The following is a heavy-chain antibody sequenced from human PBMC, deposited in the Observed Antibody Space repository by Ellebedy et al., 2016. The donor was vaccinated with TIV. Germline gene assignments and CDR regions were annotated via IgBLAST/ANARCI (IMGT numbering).Heavy chain of an antibody. CDR2: IYPGDSDT. D-gene: IGHD2-2*01. V-gene: IGHV5-51*01. J-gene: IGHJ6*02. CDR1: GYSFTSYW. CDR3: ATTGIVVVPAAQNYYYYGMDV. Sequence: GESLKISCKGSGYSFTSYWIGWVRQMPGKGLEWMGFIYPGDSDTRYSPSFQGQVTISADKSISTAYLQWSSLKASDTAMYYCATTGIVVVPAAQNYYYYGMDVWGQGTTVTVSS.